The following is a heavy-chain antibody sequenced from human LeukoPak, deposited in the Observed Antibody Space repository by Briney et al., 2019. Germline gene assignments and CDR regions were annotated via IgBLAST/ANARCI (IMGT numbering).Heavy chain of an antibody. D-gene: IGHD3-22*01. Sequence: PGRSLRLSCAASGFTFDDYAMHWVRQAPGKGLEWVSGISWNSGSIGYADSVKGRFTISRDNAKNSLYLQMNSLRAEDTAVYYCARTSSYYYDSSDWGQGTLVTVSS. CDR1: GFTFDDYA. CDR2: ISWNSGSI. CDR3: ARTSSYYYDSSD. J-gene: IGHJ4*02. V-gene: IGHV3-9*01.